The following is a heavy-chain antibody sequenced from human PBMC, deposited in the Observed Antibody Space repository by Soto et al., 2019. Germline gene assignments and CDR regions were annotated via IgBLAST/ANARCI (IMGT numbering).Heavy chain of an antibody. V-gene: IGHV4-34*01. Sequence: SETLSLTWAVYGGSFSGYYWTWIRQPPGTGLEWIGEINHSGSTNYTPSLKSRVTISVDPSRNQFSLKLTSVTAADTAVYYCARDSAVPWASNMVRGVPLFDPWGQGTPVTVSS. CDR3: ARDSAVPWASNMVRGVPLFDP. CDR2: INHSGST. CDR1: GGSFSGYY. D-gene: IGHD3-10*01. J-gene: IGHJ5*02.